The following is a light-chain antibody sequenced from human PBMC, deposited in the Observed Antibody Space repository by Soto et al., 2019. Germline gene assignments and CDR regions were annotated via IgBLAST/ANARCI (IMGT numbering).Light chain of an antibody. CDR3: SSYTSITTLGV. CDR2: EVS. J-gene: IGLJ3*02. CDR1: SSDVGGYNY. V-gene: IGLV2-14*01. Sequence: QSALTQPASVSGSHGRSITISCTGTSSDVGGYNYVSWYQQHPGKAPKLMIYEVSNRPSGVSNRFSGSKSGNTASLTISGLQAEDEADYYCSSYTSITTLGVFGGGTKLTVL.